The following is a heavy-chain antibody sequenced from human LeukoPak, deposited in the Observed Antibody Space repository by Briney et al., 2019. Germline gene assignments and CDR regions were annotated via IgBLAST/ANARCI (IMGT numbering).Heavy chain of an antibody. CDR3: ARLTTMVTTFVY. D-gene: IGHD5-18*01. V-gene: IGHV3-7*01. CDR1: GFTIVSYW. J-gene: IGHJ4*02. Sequence: GGSLRLSCAASGFTIVSYWMSWVRQAPGKRLEWVASINPAGSDKFYVDSVKGRFTISRDNAENSFYLQMNSLRGEDTAVYYCARLTTMVTTFVYWGQGALVTVSS. CDR2: INPAGSDK.